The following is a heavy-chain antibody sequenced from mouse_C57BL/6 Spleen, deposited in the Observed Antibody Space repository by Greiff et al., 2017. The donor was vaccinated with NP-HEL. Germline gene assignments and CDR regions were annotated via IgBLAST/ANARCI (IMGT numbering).Heavy chain of an antibody. CDR2: IDPETGGT. Sequence: QVQLQQSGAELVRPGASVTLSCKASGYTFTDYEMHWVKQTPVHGLEWIGAIDPETGGTAYNQKFKGKAILTADKSSSTAYMELRSLTSEDSAVYYCTRSGYYGSRGAWFAYWGQGTLVTVSA. V-gene: IGHV1-15*01. J-gene: IGHJ3*01. D-gene: IGHD1-1*01. CDR3: TRSGYYGSRGAWFAY. CDR1: GYTFTDYE.